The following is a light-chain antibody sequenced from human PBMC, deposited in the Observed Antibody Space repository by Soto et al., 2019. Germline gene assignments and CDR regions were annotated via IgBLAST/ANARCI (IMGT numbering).Light chain of an antibody. J-gene: IGKJ4*01. V-gene: IGKV3-15*01. CDR2: GAS. CDR3: QQYNNWPLT. CDR1: QSVSSSY. Sequence: EVVMTQSPATVSVSPGERATLYCRASQSVSSSYLAWYQQKPGQAPRLLIYGASTRVAGIPLRFSGSGSGTEFTLTISSLQSEDFAIYYCQQYNNWPLTFGGGTKVEIK.